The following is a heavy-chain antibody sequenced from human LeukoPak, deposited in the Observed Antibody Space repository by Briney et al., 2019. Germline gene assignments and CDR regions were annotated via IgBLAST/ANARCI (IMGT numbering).Heavy chain of an antibody. D-gene: IGHD4-17*01. CDR3: ARGPYGDYGFGSY. CDR2: INHSGST. J-gene: IGHJ4*02. V-gene: IGHV4-34*01. CDR1: GGSFSGYY. Sequence: SETLSLTCAVYGGSFSGYYWSWIRQPPGKGLEWIGEINHSGSTNYNPSLKCRVTISVDTSKNQFSLKLSSVTAADTAVYYCARGPYGDYGFGSYWGQGTLVTVSS.